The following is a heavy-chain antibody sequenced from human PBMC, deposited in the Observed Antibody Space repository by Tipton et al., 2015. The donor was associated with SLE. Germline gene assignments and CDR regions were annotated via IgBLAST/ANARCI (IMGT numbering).Heavy chain of an antibody. CDR2: IYSGGST. CDR3: ARGISGCYYYGMDV. Sequence: SLRLSCAASGFTVSSNYMSWVRRAPGKGLEWVSVIYSGGSTYYADSVKGRFTISRDNSKNTLYLQMNSLRAEDTAVYYCARGISGCYYYGMDVWGQGTTVTVSS. J-gene: IGHJ6*02. V-gene: IGHV3-66*01. D-gene: IGHD6-19*01. CDR1: GFTVSSNY.